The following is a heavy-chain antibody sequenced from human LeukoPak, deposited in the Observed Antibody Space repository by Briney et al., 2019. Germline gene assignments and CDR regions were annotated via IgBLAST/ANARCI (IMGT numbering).Heavy chain of an antibody. CDR1: GFTFSSYE. CDR2: ISSSGSTI. Sequence: GGSLRLSCAASGFTFSSYEMNWVRQAPGKGLEWVSYISSSGSTIYYADSVKGRFTISRDNAKNSLYLQMNGLRAEDTAVYYCARLNWNDGYWGQGTLVTVSS. J-gene: IGHJ4*02. D-gene: IGHD1-1*01. V-gene: IGHV3-48*03. CDR3: ARLNWNDGY.